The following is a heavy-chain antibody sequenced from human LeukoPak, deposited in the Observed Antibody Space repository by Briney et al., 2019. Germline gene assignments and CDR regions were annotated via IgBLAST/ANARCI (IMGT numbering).Heavy chain of an antibody. CDR1: GYTFTGYY. CDR2: INPNSGGT. Sequence: ASVKVSCKASGYTFTGYYMHWGRQAPGQGLEWMGRINPNSGGTNYAQKFQGRVTMTRDTSISTAYMELSRLRSDDTAVYYCARGWGYCSGGSCYPMAFDYWGQGTLVTVSS. V-gene: IGHV1-2*06. J-gene: IGHJ4*02. D-gene: IGHD2-15*01. CDR3: ARGWGYCSGGSCYPMAFDY.